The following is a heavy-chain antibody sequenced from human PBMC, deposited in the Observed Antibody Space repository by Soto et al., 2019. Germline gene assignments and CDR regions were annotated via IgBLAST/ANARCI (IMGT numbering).Heavy chain of an antibody. V-gene: IGHV1-46*03. CDR1: GYTFTSYG. CDR3: ARGAGRGYSGYDMGNHYYYYYYMDV. Sequence: GASVKVSCKASGYTFTSYGISWVRQAPGQGLEWMGIINPSGGSTSYAQKFQGRVTMTRDTSTSTVYMELSSLRSEDTAVYYCARGAGRGYSGYDMGNHYYYYYYMDVWGKRTKVTVSS. D-gene: IGHD5-12*01. CDR2: INPSGGST. J-gene: IGHJ6*03.